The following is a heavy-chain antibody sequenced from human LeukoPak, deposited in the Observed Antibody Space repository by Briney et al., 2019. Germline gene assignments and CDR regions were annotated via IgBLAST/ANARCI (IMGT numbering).Heavy chain of an antibody. CDR2: IYTSGST. CDR3: ARVVLGSGSYYTT. J-gene: IGHJ5*02. D-gene: IGHD3-10*01. CDR1: GGSISSGSYY. V-gene: IGHV4-61*02. Sequence: SETLSLTCTVPGGSISSGSYYWSWIRQPAGKGLEWIGRIYTSGSTNYNPSLKSRVTISADTSKNQFSLKLSSVTAADTAVYHCARVVLGSGSYYTTWGQGTLVTVSS.